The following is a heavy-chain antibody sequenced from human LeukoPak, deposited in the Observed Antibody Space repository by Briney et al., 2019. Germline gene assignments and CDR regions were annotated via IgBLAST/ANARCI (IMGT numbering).Heavy chain of an antibody. CDR2: ISPDSGGT. CDR3: ARVQLARSPHDAFDI. V-gene: IGHV1-2*02. Sequence: ASVRVSCKASGYTFTGYYMHWVRQAPGQGLEWMGWISPDSGGTDYTQKFQGRVTMTRDMSITTAYMDLRRLRSDDTAVYYCARVQLARSPHDAFDIWGQGQWSPSLQ. D-gene: IGHD6-6*01. CDR1: GYTFTGYY. J-gene: IGHJ3*02.